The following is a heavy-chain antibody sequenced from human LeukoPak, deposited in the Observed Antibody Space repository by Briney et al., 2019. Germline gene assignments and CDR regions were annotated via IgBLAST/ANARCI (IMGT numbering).Heavy chain of an antibody. V-gene: IGHV4-30-4*01. J-gene: IGHJ3*02. CDR3: ARATFGVVIIDAFDI. Sequence: PSETLSLTCTVSGGSISSGDYYWSWIRQPPGKGLEWIGYIYYSGSTYYNPSLKSRVTISVDTSKNQFSLKLSSVTAADTAVYYCARATFGVVIIDAFDIWGQGTMVTVSS. D-gene: IGHD3-3*01. CDR2: IYYSGST. CDR1: GGSISSGDYY.